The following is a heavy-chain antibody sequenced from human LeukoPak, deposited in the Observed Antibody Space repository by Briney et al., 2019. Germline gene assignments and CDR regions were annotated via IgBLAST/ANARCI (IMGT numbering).Heavy chain of an antibody. D-gene: IGHD2-2*01. CDR1: GFTFSSYS. CDR3: ARGPVGYCSSTSCYFDY. V-gene: IGHV3-21*01. Sequence: GGSLRLSCAASGFTFSSYSMNWVRQAPGKGLEWVSSISSSSSDIYYADSVKGRFTISRDNAKNSLYLQMNSLRVEDTAVYYCARGPVGYCSSTSCYFDYWGQGTLVTVSS. CDR2: ISSSSSDI. J-gene: IGHJ4*02.